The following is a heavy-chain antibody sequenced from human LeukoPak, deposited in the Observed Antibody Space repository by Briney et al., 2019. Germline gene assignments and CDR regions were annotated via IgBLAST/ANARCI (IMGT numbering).Heavy chain of an antibody. V-gene: IGHV5-51*01. CDR3: ARLRRCSGGSCYPDY. CDR1: GYSFTSYW. J-gene: IGHJ4*02. Sequence: GESLKISCKGSGYSFTSYWIGWVRQMPGKGLEWMGIIYPGDSDTRYSPSFQGQVTISADKSISTAYLQWSSLKASDTAMYYCARLRRCSGGSCYPDYWGKGTLVTVSS. D-gene: IGHD2-15*01. CDR2: IYPGDSDT.